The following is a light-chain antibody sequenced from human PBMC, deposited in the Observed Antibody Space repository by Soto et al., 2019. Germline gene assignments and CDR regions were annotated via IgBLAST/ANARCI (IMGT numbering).Light chain of an antibody. V-gene: IGKV3-11*01. Sequence: ENVLTHAPATLSLYKGQRATLSCRASQSVKTFLVWYQHRPGQAPRVLIYDASHRASGIPARFSGSGSGTDFTLTISSLEPEDAALYYCQQRSNWPPITFGQGTRLEIK. J-gene: IGKJ5*01. CDR2: DAS. CDR3: QQRSNWPPIT. CDR1: QSVKTF.